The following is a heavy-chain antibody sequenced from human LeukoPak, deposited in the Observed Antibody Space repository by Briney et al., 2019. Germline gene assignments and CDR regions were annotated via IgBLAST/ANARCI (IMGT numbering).Heavy chain of an antibody. CDR3: ATGYRSAYSWDS. CDR2: ISPDATKS. D-gene: IGHD5-12*01. V-gene: IGHV3-74*03. Sequence: GSLSLSCAAPGFTFSVYYMFWVRQAPGKGLVWVSSISPDATKSKYADFVEGRLTISRDNAKNTLYLQLNSLRVEDAAVYYCATGYRSAYSWDSWGQGTLVTVSS. J-gene: IGHJ4*02. CDR1: GFTFSVYY.